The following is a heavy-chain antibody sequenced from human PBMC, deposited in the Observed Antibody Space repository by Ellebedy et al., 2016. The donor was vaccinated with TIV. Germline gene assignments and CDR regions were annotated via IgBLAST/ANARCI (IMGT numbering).Heavy chain of an antibody. CDR1: GGSISSYY. Sequence: SETLSLTXTVSGGSISSYYWSWIRQPAGKGLEWIGRIYTSGSTNYNPSLKSRVTMSVDTSKNQFSLKLSSVTAADTAVYYCARDEGYCSSTSCYTKGGGLPSYNWFDPWGQGTLVTVSS. CDR3: ARDEGYCSSTSCYTKGGGLPSYNWFDP. V-gene: IGHV4-4*07. CDR2: IYTSGST. J-gene: IGHJ5*02. D-gene: IGHD2-2*02.